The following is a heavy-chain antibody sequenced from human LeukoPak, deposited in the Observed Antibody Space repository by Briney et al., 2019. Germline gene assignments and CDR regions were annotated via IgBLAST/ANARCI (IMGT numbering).Heavy chain of an antibody. D-gene: IGHD6-19*01. CDR1: GYAFTSYD. V-gene: IGHV1-8*03. CDR2: MNPNSGNT. J-gene: IGHJ6*03. CDR3: ARYSSGWYGGYYYYYYMDV. Sequence: ASVKVSCKASGYAFTSYDINWVRQATGQGLEWMGWMNPNSGNTGYAQKFQGRVTITRNTSISTAYMELSSLRSEDTAVYYCARYSSGWYGGYYYYYYMDVWGKGTTVTVSS.